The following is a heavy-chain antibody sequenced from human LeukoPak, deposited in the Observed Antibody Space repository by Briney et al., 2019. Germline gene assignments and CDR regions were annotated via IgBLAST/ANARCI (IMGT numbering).Heavy chain of an antibody. V-gene: IGHV1-69*13. Sequence: SVKVSCKASGGTFSSYAISWVRQAPGQALEWMGGIIPIFGTANYAQKFQGRATITADESTSTAYMELSSLRSEDTAVYYCASGGRAGYSYGEIDYWGQGTLVTVSS. J-gene: IGHJ4*02. CDR2: IIPIFGTA. D-gene: IGHD5-18*01. CDR1: GGTFSSYA. CDR3: ASGGRAGYSYGEIDY.